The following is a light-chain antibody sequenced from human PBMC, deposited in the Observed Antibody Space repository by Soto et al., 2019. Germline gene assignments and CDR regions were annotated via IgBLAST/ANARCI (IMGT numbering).Light chain of an antibody. Sequence: DIQLTQSPSFLSASVGDRVTITCRASQGISYFLAWYQQKPGKAPKLLIYAASTLQSGVPSRFSGSGSGTEFTLTISCLQPEDFATYHCQQFKSYPFTFGGGTKV. V-gene: IGKV1-9*01. CDR1: QGISYF. J-gene: IGKJ4*01. CDR3: QQFKSYPFT. CDR2: AAS.